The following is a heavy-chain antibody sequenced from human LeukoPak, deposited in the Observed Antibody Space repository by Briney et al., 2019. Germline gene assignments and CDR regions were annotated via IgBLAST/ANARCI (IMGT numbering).Heavy chain of an antibody. CDR3: ARGPLKRDTAMVKEDWYFDL. J-gene: IGHJ2*01. Sequence: PSETLSLTCAVYGGSFSGYYWSWVRQPPGKGLEWIGEMNHSGSTNYNPSLKSRVIISVDTSKNQFSLKLSSVTAADTAVYYCARGPLKRDTAMVKEDWYFDLWGRGTLVTVSS. CDR2: MNHSGST. V-gene: IGHV4-34*01. D-gene: IGHD5-18*01. CDR1: GGSFSGYY.